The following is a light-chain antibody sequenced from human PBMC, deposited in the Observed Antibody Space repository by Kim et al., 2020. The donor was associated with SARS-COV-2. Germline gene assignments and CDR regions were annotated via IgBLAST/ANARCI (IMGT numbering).Light chain of an antibody. CDR1: NIGSKS. CDR3: QVWDSSSDRVV. CDR2: YDS. J-gene: IGLJ2*01. V-gene: IGLV3-21*03. Sequence: APGKTARITCEGNNIGSKSVHWYQQKPGQAPVLVVYYDSDRPSGIPERFSGSNSGNTATLTISRVEAGDEADYYCQVWDSSSDRVVFGGGTQLTVL.